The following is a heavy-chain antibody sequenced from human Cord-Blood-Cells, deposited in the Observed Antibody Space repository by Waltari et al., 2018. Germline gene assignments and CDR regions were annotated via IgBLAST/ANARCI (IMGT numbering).Heavy chain of an antibody. J-gene: IGHJ4*02. CDR3: ARRAFYYYDSSGYYY. CDR2: INHSGST. V-gene: IGHV4-34*01. Sequence: QVQLQQWGAGLLKPSETLSLTCAVYGGSFSGYYWSWIRQPPGKGLEWIGEINHSGSTNYNPSLKSRVTVSVDTSKNQFSLKLSSVTAADTAVYDCARRAFYYYDSSGYYYWGQGTLVTVSS. D-gene: IGHD3-22*01. CDR1: GGSFSGYY.